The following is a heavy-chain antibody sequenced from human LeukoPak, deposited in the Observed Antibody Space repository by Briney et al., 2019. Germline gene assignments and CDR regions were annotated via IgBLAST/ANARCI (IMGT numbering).Heavy chain of an antibody. J-gene: IGHJ3*02. Sequence: GRSLRLSCAASGFTFSSYAMHWVRQAPGKGLEWVAVISYDGSNKYYADSVKGRFTIPRDNSKNTQYLQMNSLRAEDTAVYYCARDSSLAAREDAFDIWGQGTMVTVSS. CDR1: GFTFSSYA. V-gene: IGHV3-30*04. CDR2: ISYDGSNK. CDR3: ARDSSLAAREDAFDI. D-gene: IGHD6-6*01.